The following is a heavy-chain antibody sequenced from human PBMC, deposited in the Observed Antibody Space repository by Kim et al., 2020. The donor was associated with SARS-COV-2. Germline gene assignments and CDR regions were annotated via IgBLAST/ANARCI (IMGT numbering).Heavy chain of an antibody. CDR1: GYSFTSYW. D-gene: IGHD3-9*01. CDR3: ARQSGMGYDILTGYQDHDAFDI. CDR2: IDPSDSYT. V-gene: IGHV5-10-1*01. Sequence: GESLKISCKGSGYSFTSYWISWVRQMPGKGLEWMGRIDPSDSYTNYSPSFQGHVTISADKSISTAYLQWRSLKASDTAMYYCARQSGMGYDILTGYQDHDAFDIWGQGTMVTVS. J-gene: IGHJ3*02.